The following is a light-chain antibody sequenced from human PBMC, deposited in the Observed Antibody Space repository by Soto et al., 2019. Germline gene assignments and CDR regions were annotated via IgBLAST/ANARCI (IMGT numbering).Light chain of an antibody. J-gene: IGKJ4*01. CDR3: QQYGNSPRS. V-gene: IGKV3-20*01. CDR2: DAS. CDR1: QSVTRNS. Sequence: EIVLTQSPGTLSLSPGERATLSCRPSQSVTRNSVDWYEQRPGQPPRLLIYDASTRATGIPDRFSGSGSGTDFTLTISRLEPEDFAVYYCQQYGNSPRSFGGGTKVEIK.